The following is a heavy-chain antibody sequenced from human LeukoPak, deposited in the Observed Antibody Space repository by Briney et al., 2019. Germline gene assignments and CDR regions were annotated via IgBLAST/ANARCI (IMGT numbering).Heavy chain of an antibody. Sequence: PGGSLRLSCAASGFTFSSYWVHWVRQAPGKGLVWVSRINTDGSSTNYADSVKGRFTISRDNAKSSLYVQMNSLRAEDTAVYYCARARYGDYYYYMYVWGIGTTVTVSS. CDR1: GFTFSSYW. V-gene: IGHV3-74*01. D-gene: IGHD3-10*01. CDR2: INTDGSST. CDR3: ARARYGDYYYYMYV. J-gene: IGHJ6*03.